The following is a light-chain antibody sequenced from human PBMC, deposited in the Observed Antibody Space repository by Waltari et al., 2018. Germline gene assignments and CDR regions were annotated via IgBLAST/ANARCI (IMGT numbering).Light chain of an antibody. CDR1: QSISRY. J-gene: IGKJ4*01. CDR2: DAS. V-gene: IGKV3-11*01. CDR3: QHRDNWPLT. Sequence: EIVLTQSPGTLSLSPGERATLSCRASQSISRYLVWYQQKPGQAPRLLIYDASNRVTGTPARISGSGSGTDFTLTISNLEPEDFAVYYCQHRDNWPLTFGGGTKVEI.